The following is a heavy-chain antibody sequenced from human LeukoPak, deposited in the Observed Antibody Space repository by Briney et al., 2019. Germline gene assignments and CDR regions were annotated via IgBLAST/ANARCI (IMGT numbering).Heavy chain of an antibody. CDR2: INHSGST. CDR3: ARGLNDFWSGYFWSASYYFDY. D-gene: IGHD3-3*01. Sequence: SETLSLTCAVYGGSFSGYYWRWIRQPPGKGLEWIGEINHSGSTNYNPSLKSRVTISVDTSKNQFSLKLSSVTAADTAVYYCARGLNDFWSGYFWSASYYFDYWGQGTLVTVSS. V-gene: IGHV4-34*01. CDR1: GGSFSGYY. J-gene: IGHJ4*02.